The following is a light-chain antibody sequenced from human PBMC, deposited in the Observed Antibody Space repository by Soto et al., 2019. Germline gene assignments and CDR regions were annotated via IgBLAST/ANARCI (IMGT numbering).Light chain of an antibody. CDR3: GTWDSSLRGVA. Sequence: QSVLTQPPSVSASPGQTVTISCSGSSSNIGKSYVSWYQQLPGAAPKLLIYDNDQRPSGIPDRFSGCKSGTSAPLGIAGLQTGEEADYYCGTWDSSLRGVAFGGGTKLTVL. CDR2: DND. V-gene: IGLV1-51*01. CDR1: SSNIGKSY. J-gene: IGLJ2*01.